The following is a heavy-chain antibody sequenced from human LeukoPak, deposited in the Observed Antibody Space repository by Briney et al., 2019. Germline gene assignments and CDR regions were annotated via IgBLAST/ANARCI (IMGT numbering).Heavy chain of an antibody. CDR1: GGSISSYY. Sequence: SETLSLTCTVSGGSISSYYWSWIRQPPGRGLEWIGYISYSAITNYNPALKSRVTISIDTSKNQFSLKLSSVTAADTAVYYCARGVNWIDPWGQGTLVTVSS. CDR2: ISYSAIT. J-gene: IGHJ5*02. CDR3: ARGVNWIDP. D-gene: IGHD6-13*01. V-gene: IGHV4-59*01.